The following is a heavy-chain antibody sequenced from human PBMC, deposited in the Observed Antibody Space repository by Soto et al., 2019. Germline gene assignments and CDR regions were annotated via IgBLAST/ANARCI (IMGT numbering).Heavy chain of an antibody. J-gene: IGHJ6*02. CDR3: GRGGYENAMDV. D-gene: IGHD2-15*01. Sequence: EVQLVESGGGLVQPGVSLRLSCAAYGYTFSRYWIHWVRQAPGKGLVWVSRVNNEGSGTAYADSVDGRFTISRDNAKNTVYLQLNGLRAEDTAVYYCGRGGYENAMDVWGQGTTVTVSS. V-gene: IGHV3-74*01. CDR2: VNNEGSGT. CDR1: GYTFSRYW.